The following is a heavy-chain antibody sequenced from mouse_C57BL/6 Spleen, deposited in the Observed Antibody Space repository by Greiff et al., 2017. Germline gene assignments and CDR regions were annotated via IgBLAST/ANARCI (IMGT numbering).Heavy chain of an antibody. D-gene: IGHD1-1*01. CDR2: INPGSGGT. Sequence: QVHVKQSGAELVRPGTSVKVSCKASGYAFTNYLIEWVKQRPGQGLEWIGVINPGSGGTNYNEKFKGKATLTADKSSSTAYMKLSSLTSEDSAVYFCARGYITTVFDYWGQGTTLTVSS. CDR3: ARGYITTVFDY. J-gene: IGHJ2*01. CDR1: GYAFTNYL. V-gene: IGHV1-54*01.